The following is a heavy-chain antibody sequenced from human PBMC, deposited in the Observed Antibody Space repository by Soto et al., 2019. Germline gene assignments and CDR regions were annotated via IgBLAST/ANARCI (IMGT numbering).Heavy chain of an antibody. V-gene: IGHV6-1*01. CDR2: TYYKSKWYN. J-gene: IGHJ5*02. D-gene: IGHD2-2*01. CDR1: GYSISTNGPT. Sequence: SQTLSLICAIFGYSISTNGPTLYRITQSPTRGLEWLGRTYYKSKWYNDYAVSVKGRITINPDRSNNQFSLQLNSVTPDDTAVYYCARLVGNSWLXAWGQGTLVTVSS. CDR3: ARLVGNSWLXA.